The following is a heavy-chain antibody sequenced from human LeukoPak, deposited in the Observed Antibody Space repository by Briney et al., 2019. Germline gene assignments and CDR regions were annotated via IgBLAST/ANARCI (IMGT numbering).Heavy chain of an antibody. CDR1: GYTFTSYG. Sequence: SMKVSCKASGYTFTSYGISWVRQAPGQGLEWMGGIIPIFGTANYAQKFQGRVTITADESTSTAYMELSSLRSEDTAVYYCARDLSSGNRIFGVVINPLAAFDIWGQGTMVTVSS. CDR3: ARDLSSGNRIFGVVINPLAAFDI. V-gene: IGHV1-69*13. D-gene: IGHD3-3*01. J-gene: IGHJ3*02. CDR2: IIPIFGTA.